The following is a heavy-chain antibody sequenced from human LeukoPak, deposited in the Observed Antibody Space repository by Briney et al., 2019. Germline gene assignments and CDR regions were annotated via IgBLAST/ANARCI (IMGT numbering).Heavy chain of an antibody. CDR2: ISYDGSNK. Sequence: GGSLRLSCAASGFTFSSYAMHWVRQAPGKGLEWVAVISYDGSNKYYADSVKGRFTISRDNSKNTLYLQMNSQRAEDTAVYYCARGYGDSGFDYWGQGTLVTVSS. CDR1: GFTFSSYA. V-gene: IGHV3-30-3*01. CDR3: ARGYGDSGFDY. D-gene: IGHD4-17*01. J-gene: IGHJ4*02.